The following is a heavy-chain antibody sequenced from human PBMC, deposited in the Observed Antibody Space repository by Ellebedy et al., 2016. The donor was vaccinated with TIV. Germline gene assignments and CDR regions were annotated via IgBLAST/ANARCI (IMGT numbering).Heavy chain of an antibody. D-gene: IGHD2-21*02. CDR3: ARDRKVVTATREYYYYYGMDV. CDR1: GFTFSSYW. V-gene: IGHV3-7*01. Sequence: GGSLRLXXAASGFTFSSYWMSWVRQAPGKGLEWVANIKQDGSEKYYVDSVKGRFTISRDNAKNSLYLQMNSLRAEDTAVYYCARDRKVVTATREYYYYYGMDVWGQGTTVTVSS. J-gene: IGHJ6*02. CDR2: IKQDGSEK.